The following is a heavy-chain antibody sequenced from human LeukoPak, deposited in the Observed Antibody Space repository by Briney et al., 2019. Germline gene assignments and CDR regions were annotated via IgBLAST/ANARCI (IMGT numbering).Heavy chain of an antibody. CDR1: GGSISSSNW. V-gene: IGHV4-4*02. J-gene: IGHJ6*03. CDR3: ARVTVGATYYYYYYMDV. Sequence: PSGTLSLTCAVSGGSISSSNWWSWVRQPPGKGLEWIGEIYHGGSTNYNPSLKSRVTISVDTSKNQFSLKLSSVTAADTAVYYCARVTVGATYYYYYYMDVWGKGTTVTVSS. CDR2: IYHGGST. D-gene: IGHD1-26*01.